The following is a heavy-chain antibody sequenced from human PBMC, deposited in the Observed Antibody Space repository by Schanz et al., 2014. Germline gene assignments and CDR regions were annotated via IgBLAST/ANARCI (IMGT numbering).Heavy chain of an antibody. Sequence: QVQLVQSGAEVKKPGSSMKVSCKASGGTFNSYTINWVRQAPGQGLEWMGRIIPILGIANYAQKFQGRVTMSRDTSTSTVYMELSSLRSEDTAVYYCATGKGDILTGRYWGQGTLVTVSS. J-gene: IGHJ4*02. CDR3: ATGKGDILTGRY. V-gene: IGHV1-69*02. D-gene: IGHD3-9*01. CDR2: IIPILGIA. CDR1: GGTFNSYT.